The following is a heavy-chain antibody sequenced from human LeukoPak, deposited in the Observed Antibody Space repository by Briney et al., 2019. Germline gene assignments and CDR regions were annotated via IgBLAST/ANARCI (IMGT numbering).Heavy chain of an antibody. CDR2: INHSGST. D-gene: IGHD6-6*01. V-gene: IGHV4-34*01. Sequence: PSETLSLTCAVYGGSFSGYYWSWIRQPPGKGLEWIGEINHSGSTNYNPSLESRVTISVDTSKNQFSLKLSSVTAADTAVYYCARDRRTWGSSGLSEYFQHWGQGTLVTVSS. CDR1: GGSFSGYY. J-gene: IGHJ1*01. CDR3: ARDRRTWGSSGLSEYFQH.